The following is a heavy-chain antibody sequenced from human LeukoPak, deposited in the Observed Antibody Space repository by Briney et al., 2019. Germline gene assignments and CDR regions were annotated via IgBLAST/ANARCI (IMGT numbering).Heavy chain of an antibody. CDR1: GYTVTSYN. CDR3: ARGSEYYASSGYGDGFDP. J-gene: IGHJ5*02. CDR2: MKPNSGNT. Sequence: ASVKDSCKASGYTVTSYNINWVRQATGQRLEWVGWMKPNSGNTGYAQKFQRRVTMTRNTSISTAYMDQSSLRSEDKAVYYCARGSEYYASSGYGDGFDPWGQGTLVTVSS. V-gene: IGHV1-8*01. D-gene: IGHD3-22*01.